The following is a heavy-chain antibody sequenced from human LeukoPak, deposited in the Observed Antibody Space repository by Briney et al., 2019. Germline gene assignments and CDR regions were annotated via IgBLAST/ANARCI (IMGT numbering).Heavy chain of an antibody. CDR1: GFTFDDYG. D-gene: IGHD2-2*01. CDR3: ARDRLGYCSSTSCYAGIPYYMDV. J-gene: IGHJ6*03. V-gene: IGHV3-20*04. CDR2: INWNGGST. Sequence: GGTLRLSCAASGFTFDDYGMSWVRQAPGKGLEWVSGINWNGGSTGYADSVKGRFTISRDNAKNSLYLQMNSLRAEDTALYYCARDRLGYCSSTSCYAGIPYYMDVWGKGTTVTVSS.